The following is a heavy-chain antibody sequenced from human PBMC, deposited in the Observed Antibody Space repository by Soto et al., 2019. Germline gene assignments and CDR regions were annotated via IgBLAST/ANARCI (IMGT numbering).Heavy chain of an antibody. J-gene: IGHJ6*02. CDR2: IIPIFGTA. V-gene: IGHV1-69*13. D-gene: IGHD2-2*01. Sequence: SVKVSCKASGGTFSSYAISWVRQAPGQGLERMGGIIPIFGTANYAQKFQGRVTITADESTSTAYMELSSLRSEDTAVYYCARGFEFVVVPADYYYGMNVWGQGTTVTVSS. CDR1: GGTFSSYA. CDR3: ARGFEFVVVPADYYYGMNV.